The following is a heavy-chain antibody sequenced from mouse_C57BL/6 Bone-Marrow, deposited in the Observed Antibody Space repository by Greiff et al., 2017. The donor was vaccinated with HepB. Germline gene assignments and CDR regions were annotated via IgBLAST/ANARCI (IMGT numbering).Heavy chain of an antibody. Sequence: QVQLQQPGAELVMPGASVKLSCKASGYTFTSYWMHWVKQRPGQGLEWIGEIDPSDSYTNYNQKFKGKSTLTVDKSSSTAYMQLSSLTSEDSAVYYCARENYGYDGAAWLAYWGQGTLVTVSA. V-gene: IGHV1-69*01. CDR1: GYTFTSYW. J-gene: IGHJ3*01. CDR3: ARENYGYDGAAWLAY. CDR2: IDPSDSYT. D-gene: IGHD2-2*01.